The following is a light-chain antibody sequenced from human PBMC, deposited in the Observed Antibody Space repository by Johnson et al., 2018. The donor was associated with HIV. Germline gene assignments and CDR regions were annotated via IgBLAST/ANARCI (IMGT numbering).Light chain of an antibody. CDR1: SSNIGNNY. J-gene: IGLJ1*01. Sequence: QSILTQPPSVSAAPGQKVTISCSGSSSNIGNNYVSWYQQLPGTAPKLLIYENNKRPSGIPDRFSGSKSGTSATLGITGLQTGDEADYYCGTWDTRLSVLYVCGSGTKVTVL. CDR2: ENN. V-gene: IGLV1-51*02. CDR3: GTWDTRLSVLYV.